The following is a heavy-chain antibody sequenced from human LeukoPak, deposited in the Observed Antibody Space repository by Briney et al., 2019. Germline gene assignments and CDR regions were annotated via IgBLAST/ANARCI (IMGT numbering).Heavy chain of an antibody. CDR1: RFTFSSYW. V-gene: IGHV3-74*01. D-gene: IGHD2-2*01. J-gene: IGHJ4*02. Sequence: GGSLRLSCAASRFTFSSYWMHWVRQAPGKGLVWVSRINSDGSSTSYADSVEGRFTISRDNAKNTLYLQMNSLRAEDTAVYYCAGGPDCSSTSCIYYDYWGQGTLVTVSS. CDR2: INSDGSST. CDR3: AGGPDCSSTSCIYYDY.